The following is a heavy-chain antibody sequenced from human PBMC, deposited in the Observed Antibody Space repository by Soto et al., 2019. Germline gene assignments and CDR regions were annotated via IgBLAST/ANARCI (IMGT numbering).Heavy chain of an antibody. Sequence: QVQLVQSGAEMKKPGASVKVSCKASGYTFTAYYMHWVRQAPGQGLEWMGWINANSGATEYLQKFQGRVTMTRDKFLATAYKDLGRLNSDDTAVYYCATVDAYDARRYQPLGEAFDICGQGTMVIVSS. J-gene: IGHJ3*02. D-gene: IGHD3-16*02. CDR3: ATVDAYDARRYQPLGEAFDI. CDR1: GYTFTAYY. CDR2: INANSGAT. V-gene: IGHV1-2*02.